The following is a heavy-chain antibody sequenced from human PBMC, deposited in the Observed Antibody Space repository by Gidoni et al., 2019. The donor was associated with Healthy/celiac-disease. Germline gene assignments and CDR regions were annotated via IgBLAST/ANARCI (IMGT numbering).Heavy chain of an antibody. D-gene: IGHD4-17*01. CDR3: AKSGGSVTTHPAFDI. CDR2: IRYDGSNK. Sequence: QVQLVESGRGVVQPGGSVRLSCAASGFTFSSYGMHWVRQAPGKGLEWVAFIRYDGSNKYYADSVKVRFTISRDNSKNTLYLQMNSLRAEDTAVYYCAKSGGSVTTHPAFDIWGQGTMVTVSS. J-gene: IGHJ3*02. CDR1: GFTFSSYG. V-gene: IGHV3-30*02.